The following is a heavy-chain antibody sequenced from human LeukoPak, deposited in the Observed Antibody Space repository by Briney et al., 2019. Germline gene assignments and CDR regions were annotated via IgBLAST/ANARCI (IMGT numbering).Heavy chain of an antibody. CDR3: ARDHPVGATSFDS. CDR2: INWNGDST. V-gene: IGHV3-20*04. CDR1: RFILDDYA. J-gene: IGHJ4*02. Sequence: GGSLRLSCAASRFILDDYAMRWVRHAPGKGLEWVSDINWNGDSTTYADSVKGRFTISRDNAKNSLYLQMNSLRAEDTAFYYCARDHPVGATSFDSWGQGTLVTVSS. D-gene: IGHD1-26*01.